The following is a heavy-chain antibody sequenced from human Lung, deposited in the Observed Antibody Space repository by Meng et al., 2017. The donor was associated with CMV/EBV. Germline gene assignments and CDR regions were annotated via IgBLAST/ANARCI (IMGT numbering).Heavy chain of an antibody. J-gene: IGHJ4*02. CDR2: LWCDGSNT. V-gene: IGHV3-33*06. Sequence: GKPLKTPGAPSGFTFSNFGMHWVRQAPGRGLEWVALLWCDGSNTNYADSVKGRFTIYRDNSKNTVYLQMNSLRVEYTAVYYCAKDMRDFGELLEYWGQGTLVTVSS. CDR3: AKDMRDFGELLEY. D-gene: IGHD1-7*01. CDR1: GFTFSNFG.